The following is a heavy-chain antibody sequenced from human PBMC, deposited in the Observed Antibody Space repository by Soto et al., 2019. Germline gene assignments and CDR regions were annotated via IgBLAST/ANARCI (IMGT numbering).Heavy chain of an antibody. J-gene: IGHJ4*02. CDR2: ISSSSSYI. CDR1: GFTFSSYS. V-gene: IGHV3-21*01. D-gene: IGHD5-18*01. Sequence: EVQLVESGGGLVKPGGSLRLSCAASGFTFSSYSMNWVRQAPGKGLEWVSSISSSSSYIYYADSVKGRFTISRDNAKNSLYLQMNSLRAEDTAVYYCARDLGRGYSYGYAIPRNWGQGTLVTVSS. CDR3: ARDLGRGYSYGYAIPRN.